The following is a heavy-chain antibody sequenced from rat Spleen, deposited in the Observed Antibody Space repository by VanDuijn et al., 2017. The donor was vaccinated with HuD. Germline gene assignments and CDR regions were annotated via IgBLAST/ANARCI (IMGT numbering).Heavy chain of an antibody. CDR2: ISPSGGST. D-gene: IGHD1-1*01. V-gene: IGHV5-19*01. Sequence: EVQLVESGGGLVQPGRSLKLSCVASGFTFSDFGMHWIRQAPTKGLEWVATISPSGGSTYYRDSVKGRFTISRDNAQNTLYLQMNSLRSEDTATYYCTTVVQGHGFAYWGQGTLVTVSS. CDR3: TTVVQGHGFAY. J-gene: IGHJ3*01. CDR1: GFTFSDFG.